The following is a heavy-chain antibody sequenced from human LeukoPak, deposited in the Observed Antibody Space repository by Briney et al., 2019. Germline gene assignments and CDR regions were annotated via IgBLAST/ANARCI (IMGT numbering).Heavy chain of an antibody. Sequence: SETLSLTCTVSGDSISSGDYCWSWIRQPAGKGLEWIGSIYHSGSTYYNPSLKSRVTISVDTSKNQFSLKLSSVTAADTAVYYCARGGSYSAYYYMDVWGKGTTVTVSS. CDR2: IYHSGST. V-gene: IGHV4-38-2*02. CDR3: ARGGSYSAYYYMDV. D-gene: IGHD1-26*01. J-gene: IGHJ6*03. CDR1: GDSISSGDYC.